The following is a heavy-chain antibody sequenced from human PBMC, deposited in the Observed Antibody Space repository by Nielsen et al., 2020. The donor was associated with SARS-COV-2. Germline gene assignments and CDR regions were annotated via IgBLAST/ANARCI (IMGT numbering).Heavy chain of an antibody. J-gene: IGHJ6*02. CDR3: ARDSVAATGQIYFYGFDV. Sequence: GESLKISCAASRFTFSDSYMSWIRQAPGKGLEWISYISSSSSYTNYADSLKGRFTISRDNAKNSLYLQMNSLRVEDTAVYYCARDSVAATGQIYFYGFDVWGQGTTVTVSS. D-gene: IGHD2-15*01. CDR2: ISSSSSYT. CDR1: RFTFSDSY. V-gene: IGHV3-11*05.